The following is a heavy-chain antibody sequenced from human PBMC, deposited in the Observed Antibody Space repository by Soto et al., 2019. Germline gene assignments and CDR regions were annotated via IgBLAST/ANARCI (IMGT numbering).Heavy chain of an antibody. Sequence: SVKVSCKASGGTFSSYAISWVRQAPGQGLEWMGGIIPIFGTANYAQKFQGRVTITADESTSTAYMELSSLRSEDTAVYYCARAIFGVVTDYYYGMDVWGQGTTVTVSS. V-gene: IGHV1-69*13. D-gene: IGHD3-3*01. CDR3: ARAIFGVVTDYYYGMDV. J-gene: IGHJ6*02. CDR2: IIPIFGTA. CDR1: GGTFSSYA.